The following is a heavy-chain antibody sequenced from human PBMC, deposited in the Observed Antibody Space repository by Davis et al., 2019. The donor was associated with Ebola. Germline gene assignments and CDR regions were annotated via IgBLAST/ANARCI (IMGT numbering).Heavy chain of an antibody. CDR1: GGSISSGGYY. CDR3: ARGLYYYDRGGIGY. Sequence: SETLSLTCTVSGGSISSGGYYWSWIRQHPGKGLEWIGYIYYSGSTYYNPSLKSRVTRSVDTSKNQFSLKLSSVTAADTAVYYCARGLYYYDRGGIGYWGQGTLVTVSS. CDR2: IYYSGST. D-gene: IGHD3-22*01. V-gene: IGHV4-31*03. J-gene: IGHJ4*02.